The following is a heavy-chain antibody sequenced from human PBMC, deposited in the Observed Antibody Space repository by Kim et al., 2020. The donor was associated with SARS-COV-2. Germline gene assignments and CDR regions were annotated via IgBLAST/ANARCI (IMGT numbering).Heavy chain of an antibody. Sequence: SETLSLTCAVSGGSISSSNWWSWVRQPPGKGLEWIGEIYHSGSTNYNPSLKSRVTISVDKSKNQFSLKLSSLTAAGTAVYYCARVGQLSYSGYDLYGDYSGTPFDYWGQGTLVTVSS. D-gene: IGHD5-12*01. CDR1: GGSISSSNW. V-gene: IGHV4-4*02. J-gene: IGHJ4*02. CDR2: IYHSGST. CDR3: ARVGQLSYSGYDLYGDYSGTPFDY.